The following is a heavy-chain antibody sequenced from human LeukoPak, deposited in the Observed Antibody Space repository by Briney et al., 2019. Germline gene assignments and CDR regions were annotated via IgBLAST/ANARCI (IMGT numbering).Heavy chain of an antibody. CDR2: IHNSGTT. CDR1: GGPFSGYF. Sequence: SETLSLTCAVSGGPFSGYFWSWIRQSSGKGLEWIGEIHNSGTTNYNPSLNSRVTISEDTSKNLFYLNLSSVTAADTAVYYCARRYYSNSGSFPFDFWGPGTLVTVSS. CDR3: ARRYYSNSGSFPFDF. V-gene: IGHV4-34*01. D-gene: IGHD3-10*01. J-gene: IGHJ4*02.